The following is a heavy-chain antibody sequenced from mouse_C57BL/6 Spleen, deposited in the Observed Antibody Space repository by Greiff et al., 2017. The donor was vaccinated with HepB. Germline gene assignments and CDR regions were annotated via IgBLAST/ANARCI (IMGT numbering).Heavy chain of an antibody. D-gene: IGHD1-1*01. CDR3: ANYGSSYDFDY. CDR1: GYTFTSYG. CDR2: IYPRSGNT. Sequence: VQRVESGAELARPGASVKLSCKASGYTFTSYGISWVKQRTGQGLEWIGEIYPRSGNTYYNEKFKGKATLTADKSSSTAYMELRSLTSEDSAVYFCANYGSSYDFDYWGQGTTLTVSS. V-gene: IGHV1-81*01. J-gene: IGHJ2*01.